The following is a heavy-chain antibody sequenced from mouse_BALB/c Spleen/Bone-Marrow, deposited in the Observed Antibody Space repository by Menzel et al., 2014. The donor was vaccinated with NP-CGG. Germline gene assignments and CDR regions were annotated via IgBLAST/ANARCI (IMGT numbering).Heavy chain of an antibody. CDR2: ISNGSSTI. J-gene: IGHJ4*01. D-gene: IGHD2-4*01. CDR1: GFTFSSLG. CDR3: ARKGAMITHYYAMDY. V-gene: IGHV5-17*02. Sequence: EVQLVESGGGLVQPGGSRKLSCAASGFTFSSLGMHWVRQAPEKGLEWVAYISNGSSTIYYADTVKGRFTISRDNPKNTLFLQMTSLRSEDTAMYYCARKGAMITHYYAMDYWGQGTSVTVSS.